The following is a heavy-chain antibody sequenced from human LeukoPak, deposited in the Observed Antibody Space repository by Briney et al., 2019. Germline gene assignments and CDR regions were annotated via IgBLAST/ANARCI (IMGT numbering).Heavy chain of an antibody. CDR1: GSTFSTYP. Sequence: GESLRLSCTASGSTFSTYPMTWVRQAPGQGLEWVSAISGNSVTIYYADSVKGRFTISRDNSKDTLHLQMYSLRAEDTAVYYCAKILSGTYSFDLWGQETLVTVSS. CDR2: ISGNSVTI. CDR3: AKILSGTYSFDL. V-gene: IGHV3-23*01. D-gene: IGHD1-26*01. J-gene: IGHJ4*02.